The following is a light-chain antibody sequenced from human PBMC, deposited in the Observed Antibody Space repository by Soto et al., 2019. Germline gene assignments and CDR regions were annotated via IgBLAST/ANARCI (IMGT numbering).Light chain of an antibody. Sequence: DIQMTQSPSSLSASVGDRVVITCRASQTISNYLNWYQQKPGKAPNLLIYVASTLQSGVPSRFSGSGSGTDFTLTISSLQPEDFAAYYCQQTFSTLSCTFGHGTKVEIK. V-gene: IGKV1-39*01. J-gene: IGKJ1*01. CDR2: VAS. CDR3: QQTFSTLSCT. CDR1: QTISNY.